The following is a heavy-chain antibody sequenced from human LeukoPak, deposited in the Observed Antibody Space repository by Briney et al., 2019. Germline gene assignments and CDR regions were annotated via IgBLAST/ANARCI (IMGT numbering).Heavy chain of an antibody. Sequence: PGGSLRLSCAASGFTFSSYEMSWVRQAPGKGLEWVSYISSSGSTIYYADSVKGRFTISRDNAKNSLYLQMNSLRAEDTAVYYCARVPPDYYYYYMDVWGKGTTVTISS. CDR2: ISSSGSTI. V-gene: IGHV3-48*03. CDR3: ARVPPDYYYYYMDV. CDR1: GFTFSSYE. J-gene: IGHJ6*03.